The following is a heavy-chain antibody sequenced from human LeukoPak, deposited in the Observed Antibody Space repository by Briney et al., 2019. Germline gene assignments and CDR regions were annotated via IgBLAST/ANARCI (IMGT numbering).Heavy chain of an antibody. D-gene: IGHD6-19*01. Sequence: GASEKVSCKASGYTFTSYDINWVRQATGQGLEWMGWMNPNSGNTGYAQKFQGRVTITSNTSISTAYMELSSLRSEHTAVYYCARGRWGIAVAAYDYWGQGTLVTVSS. CDR3: ARGRWGIAVAAYDY. V-gene: IGHV1-8*03. CDR2: MNPNSGNT. J-gene: IGHJ4*02. CDR1: GYTFTSYD.